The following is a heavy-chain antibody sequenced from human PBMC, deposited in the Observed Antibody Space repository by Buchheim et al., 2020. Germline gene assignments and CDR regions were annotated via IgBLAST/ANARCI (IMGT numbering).Heavy chain of an antibody. CDR2: INHSGST. CDR3: ARGTSMMTTGYGMDV. D-gene: IGHD4-17*01. V-gene: IGHV4-34*01. CDR1: GGSFSGYY. J-gene: IGHJ6*02. Sequence: QVQLQQWGAGLLKPSETLSLTCAVYGGSFSGYYWSWIRQPPGKGLEWIGEINHSGSTNYNPSLKSRVTISVDTSKNQFPLKLSSVTAADTAVYYCARGTSMMTTGYGMDVWGQGNT.